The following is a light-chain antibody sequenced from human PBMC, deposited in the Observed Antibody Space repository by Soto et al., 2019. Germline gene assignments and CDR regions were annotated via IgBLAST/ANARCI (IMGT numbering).Light chain of an antibody. Sequence: EIVLTQSPGTLSLSPGERATLSCRASQSVSSSFLAWYQQKPGQAPRLLIYGASSRATGIPDRFSGSGSGTNFTLTISRLEPEAFAVYYCQQYDSSPLTFGGGTKAEIK. J-gene: IGKJ4*01. CDR1: QSVSSSF. CDR2: GAS. V-gene: IGKV3-20*01. CDR3: QQYDSSPLT.